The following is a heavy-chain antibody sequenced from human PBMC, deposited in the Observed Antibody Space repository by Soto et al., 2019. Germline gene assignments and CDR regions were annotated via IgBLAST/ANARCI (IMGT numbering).Heavy chain of an antibody. CDR1: GGSISSSNW. CDR2: IYHSGST. CDR3: ARGDYFDSSGPFSDAFDV. Sequence: SETLSLTCAVSGGSISSSNWWSWVRQPPGKGLEWIGEIYHSGSTNYNPSLKSRVTISVDKSKNQFSLKLSSVTAADTAVYYCARGDYFDSSGPFSDAFDVWGQGTMVTVSS. V-gene: IGHV4-4*02. D-gene: IGHD3-22*01. J-gene: IGHJ3*01.